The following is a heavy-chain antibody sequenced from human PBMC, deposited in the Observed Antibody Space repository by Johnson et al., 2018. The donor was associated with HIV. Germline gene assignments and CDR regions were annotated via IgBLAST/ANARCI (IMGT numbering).Heavy chain of an antibody. V-gene: IGHV3-30*02. CDR2: IRYDGSNK. CDR3: ARSRDYGPARSAFDI. Sequence: VESGGGVVQPGRSLRLSCAASGFTFSSYTMHWVRQAPGKGLEWVAFIRYDGSNKYYGDSVKGRFTISRDNSKNTLYLQMNSLRAEDTAVYYCARSRDYGPARSAFDIWGQGTMVTVSS. CDR1: GFTFSSYT. D-gene: IGHD4-17*01. J-gene: IGHJ3*02.